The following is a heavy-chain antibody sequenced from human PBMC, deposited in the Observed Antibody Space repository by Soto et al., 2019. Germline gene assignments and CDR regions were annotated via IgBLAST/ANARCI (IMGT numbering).Heavy chain of an antibody. D-gene: IGHD2-8*02. CDR2: IIPIFGTA. CDR1: GGTFSSYA. J-gene: IGHJ4*02. CDR3: ARDRFLAGTGGVFDY. Sequence: QVQLVQSGAEVQKPGSSVKVSCKASGGTFSSYAISWVRQAPGQGLEWMGGIIPIFGTANYSQKFQGRVTITADESTSTAYMELSSLRSEDTAVYYCARDRFLAGTGGVFDYWGQGTLVTVSS. V-gene: IGHV1-69*01.